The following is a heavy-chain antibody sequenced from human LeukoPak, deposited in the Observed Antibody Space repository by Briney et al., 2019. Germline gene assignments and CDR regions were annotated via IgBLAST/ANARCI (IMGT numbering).Heavy chain of an antibody. CDR2: INHSGST. CDR1: GGSFGGYY. V-gene: IGHV4-34*01. D-gene: IGHD3-16*02. CDR3: ARGRIYYVWGSYRPFDY. Sequence: SETLSLTCAAYGGSFGGYYWSWIRQPPGKGLEWIGEINHSGSTNYNPSLKSRVTISVDTFKNQFSLKLSSVTAADTAVYYCARGRIYYVWGSYRPFDYWGQGTLVTVSS. J-gene: IGHJ4*02.